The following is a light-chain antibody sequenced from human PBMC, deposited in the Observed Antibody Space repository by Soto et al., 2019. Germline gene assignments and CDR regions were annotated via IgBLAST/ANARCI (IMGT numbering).Light chain of an antibody. V-gene: IGKV1-27*01. Sequence: DIQMTQSPPSLSASVRDRVTIACRASQDISNYLAWYQQKPGKVPKLLIYAASTLQSGVPSRFSGSGSGTDFTLTISRLQPEDVATYYCQKYNSAPWTFGQGTKVEIK. CDR3: QKYNSAPWT. CDR2: AAS. J-gene: IGKJ1*01. CDR1: QDISNY.